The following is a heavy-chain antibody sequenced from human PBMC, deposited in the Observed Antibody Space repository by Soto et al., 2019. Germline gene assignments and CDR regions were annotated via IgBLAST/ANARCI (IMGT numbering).Heavy chain of an antibody. J-gene: IGHJ5*02. CDR1: GDRVSIYSAA. V-gene: IGHV6-1*01. D-gene: IGHD6-13*01. CDR3: ARGANGQQLVRFHNWFDP. CDR2: TYYRSKWYN. Sequence: PSGSLALTCAISGDRVSIYSAAWNWIRQSPSRGLEWLGRTYYRSKWYNDYAVSVKSRITINPDTSKNQFSLQLNSVTPEDTAVYYCARGANGQQLVRFHNWFDPWGQGTLVTVSS.